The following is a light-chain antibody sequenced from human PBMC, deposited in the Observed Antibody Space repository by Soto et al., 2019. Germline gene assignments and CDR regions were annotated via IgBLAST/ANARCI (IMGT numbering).Light chain of an antibody. CDR2: DVS. CDR1: SSDVGGYNS. V-gene: IGLV2-14*01. CDR3: TSYTSTSLLV. Sequence: QSALTQPASVSGSPGQSITISCTGTSSDVGGYNSVSWYQQHPGKAPKLMIYDVSNRPSGVSNRFSGSKSGTTASLTISGLQAEDEADYYCTSYTSTSLLVFGGGTKLT. J-gene: IGLJ2*01.